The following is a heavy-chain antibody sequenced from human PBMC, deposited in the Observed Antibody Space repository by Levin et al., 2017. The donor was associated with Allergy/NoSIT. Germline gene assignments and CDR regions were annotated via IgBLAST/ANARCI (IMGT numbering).Heavy chain of an antibody. V-gene: IGHV1-24*01. Sequence: ASVKVSCKVSGYTLTELSMHWVRQAPGKGLEWMGGFDPEDGETIYAQKFQGRVTMTEDTSTDTAYMELSSLRSEDTAVYYCATKYCSSTSCYRTGAFDIWGQGTMVTVSS. CDR3: ATKYCSSTSCYRTGAFDI. D-gene: IGHD2-2*01. CDR2: FDPEDGET. J-gene: IGHJ3*02. CDR1: GYTLTELS.